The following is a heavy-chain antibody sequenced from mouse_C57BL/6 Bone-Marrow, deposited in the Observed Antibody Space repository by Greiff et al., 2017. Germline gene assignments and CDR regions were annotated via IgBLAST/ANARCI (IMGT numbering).Heavy chain of an antibody. D-gene: IGHD1-1*01. Sequence: QVQLQQSGAELVRPGASVTLSCKASGYTFTDYEMHWVKQTPVHGLEWIGAIDPETGGTAYNQKFKGKAILTADKSSSTAYMELRSLTSEDSAVYYCTRAIYDGSSLAYWGQGTTLTVSS. CDR1: GYTFTDYE. CDR3: TRAIYDGSSLAY. V-gene: IGHV1-15*01. CDR2: IDPETGGT. J-gene: IGHJ2*01.